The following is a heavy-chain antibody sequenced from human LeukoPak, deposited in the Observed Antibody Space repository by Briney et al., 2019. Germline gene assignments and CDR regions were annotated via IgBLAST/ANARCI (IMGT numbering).Heavy chain of an antibody. CDR2: ISYDGSNK. D-gene: IGHD3-16*01. V-gene: IGHV3-30*18. J-gene: IGHJ4*02. Sequence: GGSLRLSCEASGFSFSTLGMHWVRQAPGKGLEWVGVISYDGSNKYYGDSVKGRFTISRDNSNNTLFLQMNSLRSEDTAVYYCAKGSYYFESWGQGTLVTVSS. CDR3: AKGSYYFES. CDR1: GFSFSTLG.